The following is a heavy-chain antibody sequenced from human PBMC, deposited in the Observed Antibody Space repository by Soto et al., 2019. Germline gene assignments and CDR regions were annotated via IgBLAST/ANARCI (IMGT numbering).Heavy chain of an antibody. Sequence: PGGSLRLSCAASGFTFSSYAMHWVRQAPGKGLEWVAVIWYDGNNKYYADSVKGRFTISRDNSKTTLYLQVNSLRAEDTAVYYCARDRVYHSGSGVYYYMDVWGKGTTVTVSS. J-gene: IGHJ6*03. CDR2: IWYDGNNK. V-gene: IGHV3-33*01. CDR3: ARDRVYHSGSGVYYYMDV. CDR1: GFTFSSYA. D-gene: IGHD3-10*01.